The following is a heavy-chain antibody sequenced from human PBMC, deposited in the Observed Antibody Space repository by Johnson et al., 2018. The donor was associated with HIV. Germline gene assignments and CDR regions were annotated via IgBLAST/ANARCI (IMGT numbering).Heavy chain of an antibody. J-gene: IGHJ3*02. D-gene: IGHD4-11*01. CDR1: GFAFSGYA. Sequence: QVQLVESGGGVVQPGRSLRLSCAASGFAFSGYALHWVRQAPGKGLEWVALISYDGTKKYSAGSVKGRFTISRDNSKNTLYLQMNNLRLGDTAVYYCARSVHDYSDYLWGRDAFDIWGQGTMV. CDR3: ARSVHDYSDYLWGRDAFDI. V-gene: IGHV3-30*04. CDR2: ISYDGTKK.